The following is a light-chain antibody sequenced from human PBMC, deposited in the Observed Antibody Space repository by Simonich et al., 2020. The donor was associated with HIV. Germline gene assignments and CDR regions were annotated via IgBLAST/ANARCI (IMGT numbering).Light chain of an antibody. CDR2: GAS. J-gene: IGKJ5*01. CDR1: QSVSNN. CDR3: QQYNYWLIT. Sequence: EIVMTKSPATLSVSPGERATLSCSAGQSVSNNLAWYQQKPGQAPRLLIYGASTRATGIPARFSGSGSGTEFTLTITSMQSEDFAVYYCQQYNYWLITFGQGTRLEIK. V-gene: IGKV3-15*01.